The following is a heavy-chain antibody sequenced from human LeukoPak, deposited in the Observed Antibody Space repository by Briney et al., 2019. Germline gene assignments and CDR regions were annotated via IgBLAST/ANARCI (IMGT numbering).Heavy chain of an antibody. D-gene: IGHD1-26*01. CDR2: ITSSSSYI. CDR3: ARDPYSGNYGNYYYYYMDV. J-gene: IGHJ6*03. CDR1: GFTFSTYN. Sequence: GGSLRLSCEASGFTFSTYNMNWVRHAPGKGLEWISSITSSSSYIYYADPVKGRFTISRDNAKNSLFLQMNNLSPDDTAVYFCARDPYSGNYGNYYYYYMDVWGKGTTVTISS. V-gene: IGHV3-21*06.